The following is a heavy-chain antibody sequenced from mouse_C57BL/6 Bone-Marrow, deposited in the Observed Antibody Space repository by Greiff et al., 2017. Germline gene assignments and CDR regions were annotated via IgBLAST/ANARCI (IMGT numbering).Heavy chain of an antibody. CDR1: GYTFTSYW. CDR3: ARDYYGSSYDY. V-gene: IGHV1-59*01. CDR2: IDPSDSYT. D-gene: IGHD1-1*01. Sequence: QVQLQQPGAELVRPGTSVKLSCKASGYTFTSYWMHWVKQRPGQGLEWIGVIDPSDSYTNYNQKFKGKATLTVDTSSSTACMQLSSLTSEYSAVYYCARDYYGSSYDYWGQGTTLTVSS. J-gene: IGHJ2*01.